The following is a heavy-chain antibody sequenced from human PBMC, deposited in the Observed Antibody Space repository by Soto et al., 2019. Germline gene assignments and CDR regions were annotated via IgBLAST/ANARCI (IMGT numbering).Heavy chain of an antibody. CDR2: IDSSGEK. V-gene: IGHV2-26*01. D-gene: IGHD6-19*01. CDR1: GLSITDSEMG. Sequence: QVTLKESGPVLVKPTETLTLRCTVSGLSITDSEMGVSWIRQPPGQPLEWLAHIDSSGEKSYRTFLKSRLTISKDTSKSKIVLTMTNMDPADTATYYCARRHLAVAVSPWFDPWGQGIPVTDSS. J-gene: IGHJ5*02. CDR3: ARRHLAVAVSPWFDP.